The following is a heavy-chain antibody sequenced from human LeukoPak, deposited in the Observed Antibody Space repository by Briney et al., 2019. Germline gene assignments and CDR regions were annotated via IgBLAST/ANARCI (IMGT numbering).Heavy chain of an antibody. J-gene: IGHJ4*02. Sequence: PGGSLRLSCVASGFTFSSYAMSWVRQAPGKGLEWVSSISGSGGSTYYADSVKGRFTISRDNSKNTLYLQMNSLRAEDTAVYYCAKAPGYSYGPFDYWGQGTLVTVSS. V-gene: IGHV3-23*01. CDR1: GFTFSSYA. CDR2: ISGSGGST. D-gene: IGHD5-18*01. CDR3: AKAPGYSYGPFDY.